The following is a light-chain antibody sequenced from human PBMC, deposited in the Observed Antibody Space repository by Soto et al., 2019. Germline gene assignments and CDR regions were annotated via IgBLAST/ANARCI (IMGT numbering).Light chain of an antibody. Sequence: IVMTQSPRTLSLSPGERATLSCRASQSVNSNYLAWYQQKPGQAPRLLIYGASNTATGIPDRFSGSGSGTDFTLTISRLEPEDFAVYYCQHYGSSLRTFGQGTKVEIK. J-gene: IGKJ1*01. CDR2: GAS. CDR3: QHYGSSLRT. V-gene: IGKV3-20*01. CDR1: QSVNSNY.